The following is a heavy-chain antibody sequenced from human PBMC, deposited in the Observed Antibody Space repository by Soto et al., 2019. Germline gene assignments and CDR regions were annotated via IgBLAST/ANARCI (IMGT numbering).Heavy chain of an antibody. CDR2: IYWDGFK. V-gene: IGHV2-5*02. CDR1: GFSLSTRGVG. J-gene: IGHJ4*02. CDR3: AHKGGGDRILDY. Sequence: QITLKESGPPLVKPTQTLTLTCTFSGFSLSTRGVGVGWIRQPPGKALEWHALIYWDGFKHYSPSLESRLTXXEXXAKNQVVLTMTNLDPGDTATYYCAHKGGGDRILDYWGQGTLVTVSS. D-gene: IGHD3-16*01.